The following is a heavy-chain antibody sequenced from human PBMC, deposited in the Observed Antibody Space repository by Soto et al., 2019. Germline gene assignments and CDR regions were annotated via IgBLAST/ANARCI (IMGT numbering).Heavy chain of an antibody. CDR1: GGSVSSGSYY. J-gene: IGHJ4*02. CDR3: ASRDSSGWIGNENYFDY. V-gene: IGHV4-61*01. Sequence: PSETLSLTCTVSGGSVSSGSYYWSWIRQPPGKGLEWIGYIYYSGSTNYNPSLKSRVTISVDTSKNHFSLKLSSVTAADTAVYYCASRDSSGWIGNENYFDYWGQGTLVTVSS. CDR2: IYYSGST. D-gene: IGHD6-19*01.